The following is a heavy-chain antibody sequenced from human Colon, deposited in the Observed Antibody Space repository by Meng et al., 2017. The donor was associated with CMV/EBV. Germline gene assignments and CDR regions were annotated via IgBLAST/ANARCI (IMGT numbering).Heavy chain of an antibody. CDR2: INPNGGGT. J-gene: IGHJ5*02. D-gene: IGHD1-7*01. Sequence: ASVKVSCKASGYTFTDYYLHWVRQAPGQGLEWVGWINPNGGGTDYAQTFQGRVTMTRDTSITTAYLEVSRLTSADTAIYYCARVKCGTTSCSQGLDPWGQGTLVTVSS. V-gene: IGHV1-2*02. CDR3: ARVKCGTTSCSQGLDP. CDR1: GYTFTDYY.